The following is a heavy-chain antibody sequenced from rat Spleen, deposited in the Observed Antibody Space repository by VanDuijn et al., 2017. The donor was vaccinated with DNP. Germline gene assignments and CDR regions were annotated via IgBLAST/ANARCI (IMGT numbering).Heavy chain of an antibody. CDR3: ATHRMYTTDYYYLYAMDA. V-gene: IGHV5S23*01. J-gene: IGHJ4*01. CDR1: GFTFSNYD. Sequence: EVQLVESGGGFVQPGRSLKLSCAASGFTFSNYDMAWVRQAPTKGLEWVASISPSGGSTYYRDSVKGRFTISRDNAKSTLYLQMDSLRSEDTATYCCATHRMYTTDYYYLYAMDAWGQGTSVTVSS. D-gene: IGHD1-6*01. CDR2: ISPSGGST.